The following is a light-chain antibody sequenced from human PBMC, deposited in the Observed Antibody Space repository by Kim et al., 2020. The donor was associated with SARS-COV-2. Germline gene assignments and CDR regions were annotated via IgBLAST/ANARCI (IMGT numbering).Light chain of an antibody. CDR2: AAS. V-gene: IGKV1-27*01. J-gene: IGKJ1*01. CDR3: QKYDSSPRT. CDR1: QGISSY. Sequence: DIQMTQSPSSLSASVGDRVTITCRASQGISSYLVWYQQKPVKVPKFLIYAASVLQTGVPSRFSGSGFGTDFTLTISNLQPEDFASYYCQKYDSSPRTFGQGTKVDIK.